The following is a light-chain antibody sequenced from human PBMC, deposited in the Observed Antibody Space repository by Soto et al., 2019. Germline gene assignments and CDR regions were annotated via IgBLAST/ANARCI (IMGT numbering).Light chain of an antibody. V-gene: IGKV1-5*01. CDR1: QSISRW. J-gene: IGKJ5*01. CDR2: DAS. CDR3: QQYNTYST. Sequence: DIQITQSHSTLSASVGDSVTVTCRASQSISRWLAWYQQKPGKAPKALIYDASTLSSGVPSRFSGGGSGTEFTLTISSLQPDDFATYYCQQYNTYSTLGQGTRLEIK.